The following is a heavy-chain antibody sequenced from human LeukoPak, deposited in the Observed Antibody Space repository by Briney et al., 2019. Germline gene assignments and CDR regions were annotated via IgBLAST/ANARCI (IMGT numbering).Heavy chain of an antibody. CDR3: TRGERSPNYFDY. J-gene: IGHJ4*02. CDR2: IYHSGST. V-gene: IGHV4-30-2*01. CDR1: GGSISSGGYS. D-gene: IGHD5-24*01. Sequence: PSQTLSLTCAVSGGSISSGGYSWSCIRQPPGKGLEWIGYIYHSGSTYYNPSLKSRDTISVDRSKNQSSLKLRSVSAADTAVYYCTRGERSPNYFDYWGEGTLVPVSS.